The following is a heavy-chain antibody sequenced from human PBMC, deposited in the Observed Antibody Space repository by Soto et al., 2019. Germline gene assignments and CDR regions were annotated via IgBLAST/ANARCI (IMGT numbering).Heavy chain of an antibody. CDR1: GYKCNVFG. V-gene: IGHV1-18*01. CDR3: ARGKSGVISPRYFDH. CDR2: ISPSRGDT. J-gene: IGHJ4*02. D-gene: IGHD3-10*01. Sequence: QVQLVQSGPAVKKPGASVNVSCKTSGYKCNVFGLLWVRQAPGQGLEWLGYISPSRGDTHYPQKLRGRVTLTIDTYKTTGFMELRALTTADTDVYYCARGKSGVISPRYFDHSGQGTLVTVSS.